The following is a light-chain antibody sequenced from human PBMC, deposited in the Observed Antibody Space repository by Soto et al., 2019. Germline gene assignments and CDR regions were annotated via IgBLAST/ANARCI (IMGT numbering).Light chain of an antibody. J-gene: IGLJ1*01. V-gene: IGLV2-8*01. CDR2: EVS. CDR1: SSDIGGYNY. Sequence: QSVLTQPASVSGSPGQSITISCTGTSSDIGGYNYVSWYQQYPGNAPKLMISEVSNRPSGVPDRFSGSKSGNTASLTVSGLQAADEADYFCKSYAGSNTYVFGSGTKVTVL. CDR3: KSYAGSNTYV.